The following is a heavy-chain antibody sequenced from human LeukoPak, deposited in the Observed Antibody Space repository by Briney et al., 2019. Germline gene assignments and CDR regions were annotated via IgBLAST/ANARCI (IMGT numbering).Heavy chain of an antibody. CDR1: GYTFTSYG. CDR2: ISAYNGNT. Sequence: ASVKVSCKASGYTFTSYGISWVRQAPGQGLEWMGWISAYNGNTNYAQKLQGRVTMTTDTSTSTAYMELRSLRSDDTAVYYCARAPAALLWFGESGKFDYWGQGALVTVSS. J-gene: IGHJ4*02. CDR3: ARAPAALLWFGESGKFDY. D-gene: IGHD3-10*01. V-gene: IGHV1-18*04.